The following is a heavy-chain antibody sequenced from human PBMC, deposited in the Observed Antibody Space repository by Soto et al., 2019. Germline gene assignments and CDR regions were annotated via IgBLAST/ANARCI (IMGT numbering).Heavy chain of an antibody. CDR1: GYNLTELS. CDR3: ATEEGVYYYYSGPFDH. J-gene: IGHJ5*01. V-gene: IGHV1-24*01. D-gene: IGHD3-10*01. CDR2: FDHEDGET. Sequence: QVQLVQSGAAAKKPGASVKVSCKVSGYNLTELSMPWGRQAPGKGLEWMGGFDHEDGETIYAQKFQGRVTMNEDTSTDTAYMELNSQRSEHTAVYYCATEEGVYYYYSGPFDHWGQGTLVPGFS.